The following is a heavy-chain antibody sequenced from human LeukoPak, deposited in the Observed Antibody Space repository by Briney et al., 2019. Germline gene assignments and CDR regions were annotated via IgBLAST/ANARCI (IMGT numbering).Heavy chain of an antibody. V-gene: IGHV3-7*01. J-gene: IGHJ4*02. CDR3: AKEGY. Sequence: GESLRLSCAASGFSFSVNWMSWVRQAPGKGPEWVASIKKDESEKYYVDSVSGRFTISRDNAKNSLYLQMDSLRVEDTAVYYCAKEGYWGRGTLVTVSS. CDR2: IKKDESEK. CDR1: GFSFSVNW.